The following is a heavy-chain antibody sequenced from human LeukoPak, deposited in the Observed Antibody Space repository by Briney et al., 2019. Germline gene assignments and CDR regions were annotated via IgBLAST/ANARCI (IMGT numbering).Heavy chain of an antibody. Sequence: ASVKVSCKASGYTFTSYGISWVRQAPGQGLEWMGWISAYNGNTNYAQKFQGRVTMTRDTSTSTVYMELSSLRSEDTAVYYCARRNWAAAGPWFDPWGQGTLVTVSS. CDR2: ISAYNGNT. D-gene: IGHD6-13*01. V-gene: IGHV1-18*01. CDR3: ARRNWAAAGPWFDP. CDR1: GYTFTSYG. J-gene: IGHJ5*02.